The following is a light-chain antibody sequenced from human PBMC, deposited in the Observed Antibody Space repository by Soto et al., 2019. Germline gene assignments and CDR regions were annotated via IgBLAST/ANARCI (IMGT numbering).Light chain of an antibody. Sequence: QPVLTQPPSASGTPGQRVTISCSGSSSNIGSNTVNWYQQLPGTAPKLLIYSNNQRPSGVPDRFSGSKSGTSASLAISGLQSEDEADYYCAAWDDSLSAGVFGGGTKLAVL. J-gene: IGLJ3*02. V-gene: IGLV1-44*01. CDR2: SNN. CDR1: SSNIGSNT. CDR3: AAWDDSLSAGV.